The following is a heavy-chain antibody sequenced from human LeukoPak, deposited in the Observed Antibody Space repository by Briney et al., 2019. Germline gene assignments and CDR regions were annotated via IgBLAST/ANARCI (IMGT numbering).Heavy chain of an antibody. D-gene: IGHD3-22*01. J-gene: IGHJ4*02. CDR3: ARAWYYYDSSGYYYGPGDY. V-gene: IGHV1-3*01. CDR1: GYTFTSYA. CDR2: INAGNGNT. Sequence: ASVKVSCKASGYTFTSYAMHWVRQAPGQRLEWMGWINAGNGNTKYSQKFQGRVTITRDTSASTAYMELSSLRSEDTAVYYCARAWYYYDSSGYYYGPGDYWGQGTLVTVSS.